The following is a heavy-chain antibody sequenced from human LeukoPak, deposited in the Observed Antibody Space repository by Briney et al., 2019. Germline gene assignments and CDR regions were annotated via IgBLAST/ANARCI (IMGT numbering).Heavy chain of an antibody. J-gene: IGHJ3*02. CDR2: ISSSSSTI. CDR1: GFTFSSYS. CDR3: ARDSRDVVAFDI. Sequence: PGGSLRLSCAASGFTFSSYSMNWVRQAPGKGLEWVSYISSSSSTIYYADSVKGRFTISGDNAKNSLYLQMNSLRAEDTAVYYCARDSRDVVAFDIWGQGTMVTVSS. D-gene: IGHD2-21*01. V-gene: IGHV3-48*01.